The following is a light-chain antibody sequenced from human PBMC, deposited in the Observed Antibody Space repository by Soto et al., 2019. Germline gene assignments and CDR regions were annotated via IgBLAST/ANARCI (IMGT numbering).Light chain of an antibody. CDR1: QSISSW. J-gene: IGKJ1*01. CDR2: KAS. Sequence: DIQMTQSPSTLSASVGDRVTITCRASQSISSWLAWYQQKPGKAPKLLIYKASSLESGVPSRFSGSGSGTEFTLTISSLQPDDFATYYCQQYNSYPWTFGQGIKVELK. CDR3: QQYNSYPWT. V-gene: IGKV1-5*03.